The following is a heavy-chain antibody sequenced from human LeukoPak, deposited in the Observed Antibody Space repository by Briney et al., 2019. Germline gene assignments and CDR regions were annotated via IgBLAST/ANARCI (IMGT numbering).Heavy chain of an antibody. J-gene: IGHJ4*02. Sequence: GGSLRHSCAASGFTFSGNWMNWVRQAPGHGLVWVSRINGDGSSTSYADSVKGRFTISRDNARNTLYLQMNSLRAEDTAVYYCASLGGITVTGPYDFDYWGQGTVVTVSS. V-gene: IGHV3-74*01. CDR3: ASLGGITVTGPYDFDY. CDR1: GFTFSGNW. CDR2: INGDGSST. D-gene: IGHD1-20*01.